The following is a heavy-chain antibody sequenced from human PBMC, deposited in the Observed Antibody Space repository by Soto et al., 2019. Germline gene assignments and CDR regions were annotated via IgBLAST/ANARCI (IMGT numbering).Heavy chain of an antibody. D-gene: IGHD6-19*01. J-gene: IGHJ4*02. CDR2: INHSGST. Sequence: PSENLSLTCAVYGGSFSGYYWSWIRQPPGKGLEWIGEINHSGSTNYNPSLKSRVTISVDTSKNQFSLKLSSVTAADTAVYYCGAVAGYLFVYWGQGSLVTVSS. CDR3: GAVAGYLFVY. V-gene: IGHV4-34*01. CDR1: GGSFSGYY.